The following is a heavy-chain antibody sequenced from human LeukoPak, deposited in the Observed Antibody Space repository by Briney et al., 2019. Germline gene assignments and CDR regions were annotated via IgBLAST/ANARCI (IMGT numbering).Heavy chain of an antibody. J-gene: IGHJ4*02. CDR2: INPNSGGT. V-gene: IGHV1-2*02. CDR3: ARTSGGGYDIDY. CDR1: GYTFTGYY. D-gene: IGHD5-12*01. Sequence: ASVKVSCKASGYTFTGYYMHWVRQAPGQGLEWMGWINPNSGGTNYARKFQGRVTMTRDTSISTAYMELSRLRSDDTGVYYCARTSGGGYDIDYWGQGTLVTVSS.